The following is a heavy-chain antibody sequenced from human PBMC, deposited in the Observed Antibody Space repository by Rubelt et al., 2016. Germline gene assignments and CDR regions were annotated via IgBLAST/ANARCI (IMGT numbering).Heavy chain of an antibody. CDR2: ITDSGHIT. CDR1: GFTFSNYA. Sequence: AASGFTFSNYAMTRVRQAPGRGLEWLSAITDSGHITYYADSVKGRFTISRDNSKNTLYLQVNSLRAEDTALYYCAQEMTPTSRSLYWGQGALVTVSS. J-gene: IGHJ4*02. CDR3: AQEMTPTSRSLY. V-gene: IGHV3-23*01. D-gene: IGHD2-2*01.